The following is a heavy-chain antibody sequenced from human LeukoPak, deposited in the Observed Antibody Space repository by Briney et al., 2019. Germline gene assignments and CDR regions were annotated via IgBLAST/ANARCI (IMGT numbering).Heavy chain of an antibody. CDR2: IYYSGST. V-gene: IGHV4-59*01. Sequence: PSETLSLTCTVSGGSISSYYWSWIRQPPGKGLEWIGYIYYSGSTNYNPSLKSRVTMSVDTSKNQFSLNLSSVTAASTAVYYCARITAKTIAVAGTFDYWGRGTLVTVSS. D-gene: IGHD6-19*01. CDR1: GGSISSYY. CDR3: ARITAKTIAVAGTFDY. J-gene: IGHJ4*02.